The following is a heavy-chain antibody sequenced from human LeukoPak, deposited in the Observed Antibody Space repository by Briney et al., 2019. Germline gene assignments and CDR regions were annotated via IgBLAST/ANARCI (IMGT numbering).Heavy chain of an antibody. D-gene: IGHD3-10*01. CDR1: GGSISSYY. CDR3: ARAYGSGSYSFPLGY. Sequence: SETLSLTCTVSGGSISSYYWSWIRQPPGRGLDWVGYIYYSGSTNYNPSLKSRVTISVDTSKNQFSLKLSSVTAADTAVYYCARAYGSGSYSFPLGYWGQGTLVTVSS. CDR2: IYYSGST. J-gene: IGHJ4*02. V-gene: IGHV4-59*08.